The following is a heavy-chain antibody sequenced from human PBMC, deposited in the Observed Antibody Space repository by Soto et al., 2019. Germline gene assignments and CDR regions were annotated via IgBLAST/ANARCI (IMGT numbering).Heavy chain of an antibody. D-gene: IGHD6-6*01. CDR3: ARDLVAVSGGVYSSSSGGYFFDF. CDR2: ISNSGRTL. CDR1: GFTFSDYY. Sequence: QVQLVESGGGLVKPGGSLRLSCAASGFTFSDYYMSWIRQAPGKGLEWVSYISNSGRTLYYADSMKGRLTISRDNAKNSLFLQMNSLRSEDPAVYYCARDLVAVSGGVYSSSSGGYFFDFWGQGTLVTVSS. V-gene: IGHV3-11*01. J-gene: IGHJ4*02.